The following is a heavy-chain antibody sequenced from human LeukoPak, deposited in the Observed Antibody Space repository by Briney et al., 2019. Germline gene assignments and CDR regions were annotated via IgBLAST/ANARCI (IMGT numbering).Heavy chain of an antibody. V-gene: IGHV3-48*01. CDR2: ISSNSSTI. CDR1: GFTFNIYS. J-gene: IGHJ2*01. D-gene: IGHD4-17*01. Sequence: GGSLRLSCAASGFTFNIYSMNWVRQAPGKGLEWVSYISSNSSTIYYADSVKGRFTISRDNAKNSLYLQMNSLRAEDTAVFYCARDRGDYFRRYFDLWGRGTLVTVSS. CDR3: ARDRGDYFRRYFDL.